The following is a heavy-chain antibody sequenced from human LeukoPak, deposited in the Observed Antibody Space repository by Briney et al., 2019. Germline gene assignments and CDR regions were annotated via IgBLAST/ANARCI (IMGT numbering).Heavy chain of an antibody. CDR1: GFTFSTYG. CDR2: IRYDADNK. J-gene: IGHJ4*02. CDR3: AKALGGYYYFDF. V-gene: IGHV3-30*02. Sequence: GGSLRLSCAASGFTFSTYGMHWVRQAPGKGLEWVAFIRYDADNKYYADSVRGRLTISRDNSKKTLFLQMNSLRAEDTAVYYCAKALGGYYYFDFWGQGNLVTVSS. D-gene: IGHD2-21*02.